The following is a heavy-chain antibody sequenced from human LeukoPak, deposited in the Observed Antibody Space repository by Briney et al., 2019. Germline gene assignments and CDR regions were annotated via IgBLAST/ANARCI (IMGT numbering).Heavy chain of an antibody. CDR1: GFTFSTYW. CDR2: IKQEGSEK. Sequence: GGSLRLSCAASGFTFSTYWMSWVRQAPGKGLEWVANIKQEGSEKYYVDSVKGRFTISRDNAKNSLYLQMNSLRAEDTAVYYCANSGWSLRDYWGQGTLVTVSS. D-gene: IGHD6-19*01. CDR3: ANSGWSLRDY. J-gene: IGHJ4*02. V-gene: IGHV3-7*01.